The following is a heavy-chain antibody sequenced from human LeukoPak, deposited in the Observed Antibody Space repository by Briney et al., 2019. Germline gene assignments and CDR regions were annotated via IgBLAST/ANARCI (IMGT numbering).Heavy chain of an antibody. V-gene: IGHV3-23*01. D-gene: IGHD6-19*01. J-gene: IGHJ4*02. CDR3: AKDSPPPSIAVAGTSDY. CDR1: GFTFSSYA. Sequence: GGSLRLSCAASGFTFSSYARSWVRQAPGKGLEWVSAISGSGGSTYYADSVKGRFTISRDNSKNTLYLQMNSLRAEDTAVYYCAKDSPPPSIAVAGTSDYWGQGTLVTVSS. CDR2: ISGSGGST.